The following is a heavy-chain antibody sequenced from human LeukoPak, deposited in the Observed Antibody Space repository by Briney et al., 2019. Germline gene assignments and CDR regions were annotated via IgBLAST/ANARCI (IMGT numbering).Heavy chain of an antibody. V-gene: IGHV3-30-3*01. J-gene: IGHJ5*02. Sequence: PGGSLRLSCAASGFTFSSYAMHWVRQAPGKGLEWVAVISYDGSNKYYADSVKGRFTISRDNSKNTLYLQMNSLRAEDTAVYYCARGKGAHRYNWNYVEWFDPWGQGTLVTVSS. CDR2: ISYDGSNK. CDR1: GFTFSSYA. D-gene: IGHD1-7*01. CDR3: ARGKGAHRYNWNYVEWFDP.